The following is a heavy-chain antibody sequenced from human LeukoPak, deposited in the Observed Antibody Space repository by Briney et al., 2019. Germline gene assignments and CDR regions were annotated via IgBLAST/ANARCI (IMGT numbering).Heavy chain of an antibody. D-gene: IGHD1-26*01. CDR3: ASGSLRGEFDY. J-gene: IGHJ4*02. V-gene: IGHV3-23*01. CDR2: ISGSGGST. CDR1: GFTFSSYA. Sequence: GGSLRLSCAASGFTFSSYAMSWVRQAPEKGLEWVSAISGSGGSTYYADSVKGRFTISRDNSKNTLYLQMNSLRAEDTAVYYCASGSLRGEFDYWGQGTLVTVSS.